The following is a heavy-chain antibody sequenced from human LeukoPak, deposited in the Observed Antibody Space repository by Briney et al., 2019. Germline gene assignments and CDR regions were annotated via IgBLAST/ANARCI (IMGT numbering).Heavy chain of an antibody. CDR1: GGSFSNYNYY. J-gene: IGHJ4*02. CDR2: IHYVGST. D-gene: IGHD5-24*01. CDR3: ASTGNVEMATIFDY. Sequence: SETLSLTCTVSGGSFSNYNYYWGWIRQSPGKGLEWIGSIHYVGSTYYNPSLKSRVTISVDTSKNQFSLKLSSVTAADTAVYYCASTGNVEMATIFDYWGQGTLVTVSS. V-gene: IGHV4-39*01.